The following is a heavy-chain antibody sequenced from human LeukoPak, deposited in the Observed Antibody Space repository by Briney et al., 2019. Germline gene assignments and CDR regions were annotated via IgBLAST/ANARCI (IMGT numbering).Heavy chain of an antibody. Sequence: GGSLRLSCAASGFTFSRSGMHWVRQAPGKGLEWVAVISYDGSYKYYADSVKGRFTISRDNSKNTLYLQMNSLRAEDTAVYYCAKGGYSSSWYYAFDIWGQGTMVTVSS. J-gene: IGHJ3*02. CDR3: AKGGYSSSWYYAFDI. D-gene: IGHD6-13*01. CDR1: GFTFSRSG. V-gene: IGHV3-30*18. CDR2: ISYDGSYK.